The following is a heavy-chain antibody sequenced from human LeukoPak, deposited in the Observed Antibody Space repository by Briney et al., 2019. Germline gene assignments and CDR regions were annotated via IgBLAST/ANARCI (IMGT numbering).Heavy chain of an antibody. V-gene: IGHV3-23*01. CDR2: ISGSGGAT. CDR1: GFTFSSYA. CDR3: AKANNFWSGYSNY. J-gene: IGHJ4*02. Sequence: GGSLRLSCAASGFTFSSYAMSWVRQAPGKGLEWVSAISGSGGATYYADSVRGRFSISRDNSKNTLYLQVNSLTAEDTAVYYCAKANNFWSGYSNYWGLGTLVTVSS. D-gene: IGHD3-3*01.